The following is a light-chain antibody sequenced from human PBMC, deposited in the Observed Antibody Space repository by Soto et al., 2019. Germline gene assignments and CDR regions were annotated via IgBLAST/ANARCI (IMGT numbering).Light chain of an antibody. J-gene: IGKJ4*01. CDR3: QQRSNWPLLT. V-gene: IGKV3-11*01. Sequence: EIVLTQSPATLSLSPGERATLSCRASQSVSSYLAWYQQKPGQAPRLLIYDASNRATGIPARFSGSGSGTDLTLTISSLEPEDFAVYYCQQRSNWPLLTFGGGTKV. CDR2: DAS. CDR1: QSVSSY.